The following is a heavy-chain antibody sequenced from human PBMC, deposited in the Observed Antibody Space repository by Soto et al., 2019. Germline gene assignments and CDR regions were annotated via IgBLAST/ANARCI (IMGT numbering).Heavy chain of an antibody. J-gene: IGHJ6*02. V-gene: IGHV1-18*01. D-gene: IGHD5-12*01. CDR1: GYTFTTYG. CDR2: ISVYNGLT. Sequence: QVQLVESGAEVKKPGASVKVSCKASGYTFTTYGLTWVRQAPGQGLEWMGRISVYNGLTTYAQKFQGRVTMTTDTSTTTAYMELRHLRSDDTAGYYCARDRADTVGGGDFYGMDVWGQGTTVTVSS. CDR3: ARDRADTVGGGDFYGMDV.